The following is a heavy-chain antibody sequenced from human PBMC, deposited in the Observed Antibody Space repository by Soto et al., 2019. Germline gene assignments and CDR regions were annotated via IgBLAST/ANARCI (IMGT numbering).Heavy chain of an antibody. D-gene: IGHD2-2*01. CDR2: ISKSDYT. Sequence: GALRLSCTVSGFAFHNYGINWVRQAPGKGLEWVSSISKSDYTYYSDSVKGRFAISRDNAKSSVSLQTNTLRVEDTAVYYCAREDSIIIPAVSDFCGQGTLVTVSS. V-gene: IGHV3-21*01. J-gene: IGHJ4*02. CDR1: GFAFHNYG. CDR3: AREDSIIIPAVSDF.